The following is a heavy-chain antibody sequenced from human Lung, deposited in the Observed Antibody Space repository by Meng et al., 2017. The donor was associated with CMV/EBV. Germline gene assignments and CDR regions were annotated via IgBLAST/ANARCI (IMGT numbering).Heavy chain of an antibody. CDR1: AYDVCSYW. D-gene: IGHD2-2*01. J-gene: IGHJ5*01. V-gene: IGHV5-51*01. Sequence: SAYDVCSYWTARVRQIPGNGLRWMGILYPVDSDTRYSPSFPGQVTISADKSISTAYLQWSSLKASDTAMYFCARLDCTPTSCYLDSWGQGTLVTVSS. CDR2: LYPVDSDT. CDR3: ARLDCTPTSCYLDS.